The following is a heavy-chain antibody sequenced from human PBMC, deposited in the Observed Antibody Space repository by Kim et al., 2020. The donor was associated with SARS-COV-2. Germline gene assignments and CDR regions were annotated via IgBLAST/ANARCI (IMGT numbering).Heavy chain of an antibody. CDR3: ARSTYSGSQIEY. D-gene: IGHD1-26*01. Sequence: SYADSVKGRFNISRDNAKNTLYLQMNSLRDEEKAVYYCARSTYSGSQIEYWGQGTLVTVSS. J-gene: IGHJ4*02. V-gene: IGHV3-74*01.